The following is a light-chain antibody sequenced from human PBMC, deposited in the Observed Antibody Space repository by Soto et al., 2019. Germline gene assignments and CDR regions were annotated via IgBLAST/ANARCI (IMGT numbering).Light chain of an antibody. CDR3: QQYNNWPIT. V-gene: IGKV3-15*01. CDR1: QTILSN. Sequence: VMTQSPATLSVSPGERATLSCRASQTILSNLAWYQRKPGQAPRLLLYGASTRATGIPARFSGGGSGTEVTLTISSLQSEDFAVDYCQQYNNWPITVGQGTRLEIK. CDR2: GAS. J-gene: IGKJ5*01.